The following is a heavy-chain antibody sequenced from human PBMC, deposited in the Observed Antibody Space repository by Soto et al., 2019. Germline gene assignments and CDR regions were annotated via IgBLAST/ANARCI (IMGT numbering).Heavy chain of an antibody. V-gene: IGHV3-30*18. D-gene: IGHD6-6*01. Sequence: GGSLRLSCAVSGFTFSYYGMHWVRQAPGKGLEWVAVMSYAGTYKYYADSVKGRFTISRDLSGNTLFLQMNSLRLEDTAVYFCAKEMYPRTVLDSSSPWGDYWGQGTLVTVSS. CDR2: MSYAGTYK. CDR1: GFTFSYYG. J-gene: IGHJ4*02. CDR3: AKEMYPRTVLDSSSPWGDY.